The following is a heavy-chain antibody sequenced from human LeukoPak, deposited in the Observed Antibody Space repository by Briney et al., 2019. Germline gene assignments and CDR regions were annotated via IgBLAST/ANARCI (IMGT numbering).Heavy chain of an antibody. CDR3: AKGLSGSYYFDS. CDR1: GFTFSSSA. CDR2: ISGSGGTT. D-gene: IGHD1-26*01. Sequence: GGSLRLSCSASGFTFSSSAMSWVRQAPGKGLEWVSGISGSGGTTYYADSVKGRFTISRDNSKNTLYLQINSLRAEDTAVHYCAKGLSGSYYFDSWGQGTLVTVSS. J-gene: IGHJ4*02. V-gene: IGHV3-23*01.